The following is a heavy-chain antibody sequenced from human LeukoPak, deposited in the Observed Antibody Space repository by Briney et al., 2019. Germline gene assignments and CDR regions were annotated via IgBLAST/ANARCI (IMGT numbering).Heavy chain of an antibody. V-gene: IGHV4-38-2*02. D-gene: IGHD2-15*01. J-gene: IGHJ5*02. Sequence: SETLSLTCTVSGYSISNAYYWGWIRQPPGKGLEWVASIHHSGSAYYNPSLRSRVSVSIDSSKNQFSLKLHSVTAADTAVYYCARGYCSGYSCYFVSSWGQGTLVTVSS. CDR3: ARGYCSGYSCYFVSS. CDR1: GYSISNAYY. CDR2: IHHSGSA.